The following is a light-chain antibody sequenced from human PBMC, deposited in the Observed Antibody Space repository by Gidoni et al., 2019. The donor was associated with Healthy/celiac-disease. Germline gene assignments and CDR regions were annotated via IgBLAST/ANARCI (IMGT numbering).Light chain of an antibody. V-gene: IGLV2-8*01. J-gene: IGLJ2*01. CDR3: SSYAGSNNPVV. CDR2: EVS. CDR1: SSDVGGYNY. Sequence: QSALPQPPSASVSPGQSVTISCTGTSSDVGGYNYFSWYQQHPGKAPKLMIYEVSKRPSGVPDRFSGSKSGNTASLTVSGLQAEDEADYYCSSYAGSNNPVVFGGGTKLTVL.